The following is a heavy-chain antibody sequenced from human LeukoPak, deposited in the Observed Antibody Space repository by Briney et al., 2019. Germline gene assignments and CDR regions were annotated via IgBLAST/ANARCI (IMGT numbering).Heavy chain of an antibody. V-gene: IGHV5-51*01. Sequence: GESLKISCTGSGYSFASYWIAWVRQMPGRGLEWMGIIYPGDSHTVYSPSFQGQVTISADKSISTAYLQWSLKASDSVVYFCARHWAKKGGIDYWGQGTLVTVSS. J-gene: IGHJ4*02. CDR1: GYSFASYW. CDR3: ARHWAKKGGIDY. CDR2: IYPGDSHT. D-gene: IGHD3-16*01.